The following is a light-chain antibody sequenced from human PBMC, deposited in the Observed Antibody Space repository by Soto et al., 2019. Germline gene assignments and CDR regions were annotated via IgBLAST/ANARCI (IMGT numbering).Light chain of an antibody. CDR3: SSYTTSSTLLDV. Sequence: QSVLTQPASVSGSPGQSITISCTGTSSDVGGYNSVSWYQQHPGKAPKLMIYEVSNRPSGVSNRFSGSKSGNTASLTISGLQAEDEDDYYCSSYTTSSTLLDVFGTGTKLTVL. J-gene: IGLJ1*01. CDR2: EVS. CDR1: SSDVGGYNS. V-gene: IGLV2-14*01.